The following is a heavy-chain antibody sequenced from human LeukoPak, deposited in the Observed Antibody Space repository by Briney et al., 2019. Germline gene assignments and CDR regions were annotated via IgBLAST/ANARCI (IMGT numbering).Heavy chain of an antibody. CDR2: IYYSGST. D-gene: IGHD6-13*01. CDR1: GGSISSSSYY. CDR3: ARQSSAYRSSWYSPNFDY. J-gene: IGHJ4*02. V-gene: IGHV4-39*01. Sequence: PSETLSLTCTVSGGSISSSSYYWGWIRQPPGKGLEWLGSIYYSGSTSYNPSLKSRVTISVDTSKKQFSLKLSSVTAADTPVYYCARQSSAYRSSWYSPNFDYWGQGTLVTVSS.